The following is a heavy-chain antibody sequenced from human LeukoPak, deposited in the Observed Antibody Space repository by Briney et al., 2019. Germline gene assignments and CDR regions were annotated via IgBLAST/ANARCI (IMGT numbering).Heavy chain of an antibody. CDR3: ARAPRSQGSGSYYSLVYMDV. CDR1: GFTFSSYS. Sequence: GGSLRLSCAASGFTFSSYSMNWVRQAPGKGLEWVSSISSSSSYIYYADSVKGRFTISRDNAKNSLFLQMNSLRAEDTAVYYCARAPRSQGSGSYYSLVYMDVWGKGTTVTVSS. J-gene: IGHJ6*03. V-gene: IGHV3-21*01. D-gene: IGHD3-10*01. CDR2: ISSSSSYI.